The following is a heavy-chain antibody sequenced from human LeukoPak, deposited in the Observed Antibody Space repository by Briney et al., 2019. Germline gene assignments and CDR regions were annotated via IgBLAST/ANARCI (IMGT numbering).Heavy chain of an antibody. CDR2: INPNNGNT. J-gene: IGHJ4*02. CDR3: ARDAADRWFGDDY. Sequence: ASVKVSCKTSGYIFTNFGISWVRQAPGQGLEWMGWINPNNGNTEYAQKVQSRVTMTTDTSTTTAYMERRSLRADDAAVYYCARDAADRWFGDDYWGQGTLVTVSS. CDR1: GYIFTNFG. V-gene: IGHV1-18*01. D-gene: IGHD3-10*01.